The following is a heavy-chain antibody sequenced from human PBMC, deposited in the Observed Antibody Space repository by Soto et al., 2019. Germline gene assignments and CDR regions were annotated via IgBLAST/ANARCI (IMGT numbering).Heavy chain of an antibody. CDR1: GFTFSTYW. D-gene: IGHD4-17*01. Sequence: GGSLRLSCAASGFTFSTYWMTWVRRAPGKGLEWVANIKQDGSGKYYEDSVKGRLTISRDNAKNSVYLQMGSLRAEDTGVYYGESAVVVDRGDFGDIDFWGQGKMVTVSS. CDR2: IKQDGSGK. CDR3: ESAVVVDRGDFGDIDF. V-gene: IGHV3-7*01. J-gene: IGHJ3*01.